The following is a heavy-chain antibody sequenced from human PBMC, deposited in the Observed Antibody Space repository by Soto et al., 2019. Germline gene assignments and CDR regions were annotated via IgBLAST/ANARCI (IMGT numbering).Heavy chain of an antibody. D-gene: IGHD2-21*01. CDR2: IHPGDSDI. V-gene: IGHV5-51*01. CDR3: ANCGLTTRPGQSPAFGCGMDV. Sequence: GESLKISCQGSGYSSASYYIAWVRQMPGKGLEWMGIIHPGDSDIRHSPSFQGQVTISADNSINTAYLQWSSLKASDTAMYYCANCGLTTRPGQSPAFGCGMDVWGQWTTFTVSS. CDR1: GYSSASYY. J-gene: IGHJ6*02.